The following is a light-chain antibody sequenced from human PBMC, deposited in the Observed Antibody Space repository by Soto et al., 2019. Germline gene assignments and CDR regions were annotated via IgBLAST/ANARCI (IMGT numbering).Light chain of an antibody. CDR2: DAS. V-gene: IGLV2-14*01. Sequence: QSVLTQPASVSGSPGQSITISCTGTSSDVGGYNYVSWYQQHPGKAPKLMIYDASNRPSGVSNRFSGSKSGNTASLTISGLQAEDEADYYCSSYTSSSTLGVFGTGTKSPS. CDR3: SSYTSSSTLGV. J-gene: IGLJ1*01. CDR1: SSDVGGYNY.